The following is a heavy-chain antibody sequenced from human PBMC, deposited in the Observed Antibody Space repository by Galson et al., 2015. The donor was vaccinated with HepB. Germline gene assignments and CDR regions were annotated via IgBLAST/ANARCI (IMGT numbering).Heavy chain of an antibody. D-gene: IGHD2-2*01. V-gene: IGHV3-23*01. CDR2: ISGSGGST. CDR1: GFTFSSYA. J-gene: IGHJ4*02. CDR3: AKDPYCSSTSCYWSIGGAGFDY. Sequence: SLRLSCAASGFTFSSYAMSWVRQAPGKGLEWVSAISGSGGSTYYADSVKGRFTISRDNSKNTLYLQMNSLRAEDTAVYYCAKDPYCSSTSCYWSIGGAGFDYWGQGTLVTVSS.